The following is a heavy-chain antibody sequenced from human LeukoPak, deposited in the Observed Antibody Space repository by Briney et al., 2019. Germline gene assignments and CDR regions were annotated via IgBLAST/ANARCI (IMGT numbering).Heavy chain of an antibody. CDR3: ASAWFGYFDY. V-gene: IGHV4-39*01. Sequence: SETLPLTCTVSGGSISSSSYYWGWIRQPPGKGLEWIGSIYYSGSTYYNPSLKRRVTISVDTSKNQFPLKLSSVTAAATAVYYCASAWFGYFDYWGQGRLVTVSS. J-gene: IGHJ4*02. CDR1: GGSISSSSYY. CDR2: IYYSGST. D-gene: IGHD3-10*01.